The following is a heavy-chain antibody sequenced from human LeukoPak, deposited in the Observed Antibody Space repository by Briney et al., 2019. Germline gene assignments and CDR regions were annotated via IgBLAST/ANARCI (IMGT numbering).Heavy chain of an antibody. CDR2: IYYSGST. CDR3: ARDVAPKNYGDYDGHFDY. Sequence: PSETLSLTCTVSGGSISSGDYYWSWIRQPRGKGLEWIEYIYYSGSTYYNPSRKSRFTISVATSKNHFSLKLSSVTAADTAVYYCARDVAPKNYGDYDGHFDYWGQGTLVTVSS. D-gene: IGHD4-17*01. V-gene: IGHV4-30-4*08. J-gene: IGHJ4*02. CDR1: GGSISSGDYY.